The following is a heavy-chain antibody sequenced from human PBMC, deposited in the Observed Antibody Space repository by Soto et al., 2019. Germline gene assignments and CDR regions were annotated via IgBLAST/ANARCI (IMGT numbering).Heavy chain of an antibody. D-gene: IGHD3-22*01. Sequence: ASVKVSCKASGYTFTSYGISWVRQAPGQGLEWMGWISAYNGNTNYAQKLRGRVTMTTDTSTSTAYMELRSLRSDDTAVYYCARDLSDYYDSSGYFLPPHFDYWGQGTLVTVSS. CDR3: ARDLSDYYDSSGYFLPPHFDY. CDR1: GYTFTSYG. V-gene: IGHV1-18*01. CDR2: ISAYNGNT. J-gene: IGHJ4*02.